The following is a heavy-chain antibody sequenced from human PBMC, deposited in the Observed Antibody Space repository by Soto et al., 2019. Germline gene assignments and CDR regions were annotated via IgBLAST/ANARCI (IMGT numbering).Heavy chain of an antibody. CDR2: IIPIFGTA. J-gene: IGHJ5*02. CDR1: GGTFSSYA. Sequence: QVQLVQSGAEVKKPGSSVKVSCKASGGTFSSYAISWVRQAPGQGLEWMGGIIPIFGTANYAQKFQGRVTITADESTRTAYMELSSLRSEDTAVYYCARDQDYYGSGSWGWFDPWGQGTLVPVSS. V-gene: IGHV1-69*01. CDR3: ARDQDYYGSGSWGWFDP. D-gene: IGHD3-10*01.